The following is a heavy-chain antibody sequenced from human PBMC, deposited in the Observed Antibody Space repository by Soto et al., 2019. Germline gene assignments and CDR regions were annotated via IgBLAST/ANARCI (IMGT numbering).Heavy chain of an antibody. J-gene: IGHJ4*02. CDR3: ARVHRRFGSRAYGY. CDR2: INAGNGNT. Sequence: ASVKVSCKACGYTFTSYAMHWVRQAPGQRLEWMGWINAGNGNTKYSQKFQGRVTITRDTSASTAYMELSSLRSEDTAVYYCARVHRRFGSRAYGYWGQGTLVTFSS. V-gene: IGHV1-3*01. D-gene: IGHD3-10*01. CDR1: GYTFTSYA.